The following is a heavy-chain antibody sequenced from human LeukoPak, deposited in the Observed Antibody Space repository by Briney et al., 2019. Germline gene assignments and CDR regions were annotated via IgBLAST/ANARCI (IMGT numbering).Heavy chain of an antibody. CDR2: IYSDESLI. J-gene: IGHJ6*02. CDR3: GRYGLSGNGYTSYFYYGMDF. V-gene: IGHV5-51*01. Sequence: GESLKISCTASGYSFSKYWIGWVRQTPGKGQEWMGFIYSDESLIRYSPSFEGQVTISADNSINTAYLQWNSLKASDTAMYYCGRYGLSGNGYTSYFYYGMDFWGQGTAVTVSS. D-gene: IGHD5-24*01. CDR1: GYSFSKYW.